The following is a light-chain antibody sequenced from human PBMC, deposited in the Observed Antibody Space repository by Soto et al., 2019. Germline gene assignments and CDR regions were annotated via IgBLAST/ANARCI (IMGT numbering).Light chain of an antibody. V-gene: IGLV2-14*01. CDR2: KVD. J-gene: IGLJ3*02. Sequence: QSVLTQPASVSGSPGQSIIIPCSGRSSDLGGLNYVSWYQQHPGKVPKLIIYKVDNRPSGISDRFSASKSGNTASLTISGLQAEDEAHYYCSSYTTVPSPQWVFAGGTQLTVL. CDR1: SSDLGGLNY. CDR3: SSYTTVPSPQWV.